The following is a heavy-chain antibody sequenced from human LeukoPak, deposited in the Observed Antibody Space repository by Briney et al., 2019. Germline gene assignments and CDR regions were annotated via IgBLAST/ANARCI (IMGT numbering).Heavy chain of an antibody. CDR3: ARDLLGSSGFYWVRAFDI. Sequence: PSETLSLTCTVSGGSISGYFWSWIRQPPGKGLEWIGYIFYSGNTKYTPSLKSRVTISIDTSNNHFSLELGSVTAADTAVYYCARDLLGSSGFYWVRAFDIWGPGTMVTVSS. CDR2: IFYSGNT. V-gene: IGHV4-59*01. CDR1: GGSISGYF. J-gene: IGHJ3*02. D-gene: IGHD3-22*01.